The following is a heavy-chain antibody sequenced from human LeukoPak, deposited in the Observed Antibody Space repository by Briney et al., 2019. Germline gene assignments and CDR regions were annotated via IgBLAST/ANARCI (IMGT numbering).Heavy chain of an antibody. D-gene: IGHD6-19*01. Sequence: GGSLRLSCAASGFTFSSYAMSWVRQAPGKGLEWVSTVSGSGRDTYYADSVKGRFTIARDNSKKTLSLQMNNLRVDDTAVYYCARVQFQWFDPWGPGTLVTVSS. CDR1: GFTFSSYA. J-gene: IGHJ5*02. CDR2: VSGSGRDT. V-gene: IGHV3-23*01. CDR3: ARVQFQWFDP.